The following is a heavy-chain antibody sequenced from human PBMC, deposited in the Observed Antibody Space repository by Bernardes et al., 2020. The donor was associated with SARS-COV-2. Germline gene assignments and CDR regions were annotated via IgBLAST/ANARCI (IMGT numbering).Heavy chain of an antibody. Sequence: SETLSFTCTVSGGSISSYYWSWIRQPPGKGLEWIGYIYYSGSTNYNPSLKSRVTISVDTSKNQFSLKLSSVTAADTAVYYCARDARGWLQFGNWYFDLWGRGTLVTVSS. J-gene: IGHJ2*01. CDR3: ARDARGWLQFGNWYFDL. V-gene: IGHV4-59*01. D-gene: IGHD5-12*01. CDR1: GGSISSYY. CDR2: IYYSGST.